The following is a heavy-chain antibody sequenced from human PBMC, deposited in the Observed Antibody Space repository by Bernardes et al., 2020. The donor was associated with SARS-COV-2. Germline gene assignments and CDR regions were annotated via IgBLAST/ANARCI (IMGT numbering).Heavy chain of an antibody. CDR1: GFSLRNNA. V-gene: IGHV3-23*01. CDR3: AKDVFWWQFDF. Sequence: GGSLRLSCAASGFSLRNNAMTWVRQGPGKGLEWVSGLGGDGRTHYADSVRGRFTISRDDSNNILYLQMNGLRAEDTAVYYCAKDVFWWQFDFWGQGALVTVSS. CDR2: LGGDGRT. J-gene: IGHJ4*02. D-gene: IGHD2-8*02.